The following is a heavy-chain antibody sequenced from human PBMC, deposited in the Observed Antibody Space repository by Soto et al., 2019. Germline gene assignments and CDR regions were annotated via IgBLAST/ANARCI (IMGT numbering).Heavy chain of an antibody. V-gene: IGHV4-61*01. J-gene: IGHJ4*02. CDR2: VYYSGTT. CDR3: ARTTAVPNTLRSRYFFDY. CDR1: GGSVSDKTYY. D-gene: IGHD4-17*01. Sequence: PSETLSLTCSVSGGSVSDKTYYWICIRQPPGKRLEWIGYVYYSGTTNYNPSLKSRVTISVDLSKNRFSLRLSSVTTADTALYYCARTTAVPNTLRSRYFFDYWGQGTLVTV.